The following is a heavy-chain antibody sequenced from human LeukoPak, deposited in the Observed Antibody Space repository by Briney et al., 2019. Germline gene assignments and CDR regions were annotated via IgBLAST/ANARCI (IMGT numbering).Heavy chain of an antibody. CDR2: IYHSGST. V-gene: IGHV4-30-2*01. J-gene: IGHJ4*02. CDR1: GGSISSGGYS. CDR3: ARLGAGPTYYDFWSGYSSFYFDY. D-gene: IGHD3-3*01. Sequence: SETLSLTCAVSGGSISSGGYSWRWIRQPPGKGLEWIGYIYHSGSTYYNPSLKSRVTISIDTSKNHFSLKLSSVTAADTAVYYCARLGAGPTYYDFWSGYSSFYFDYWGQGTLVTVSS.